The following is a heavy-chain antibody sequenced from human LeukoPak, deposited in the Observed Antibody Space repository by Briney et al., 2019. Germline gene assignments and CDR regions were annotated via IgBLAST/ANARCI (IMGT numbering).Heavy chain of an antibody. V-gene: IGHV3-66*01. J-gene: IGHJ4*02. Sequence: GGSLRLSCAASGFTVSSNYMSWVRQAPGKGLEWVSVIYSGGSTSYADSVKGRFAISRDNSKNTLYLQMNSLRAEDTAVYYCARDYMSGYYYFDYWGQGTLVTVSS. CDR1: GFTVSSNY. D-gene: IGHD3-3*01. CDR3: ARDYMSGYYYFDY. CDR2: IYSGGST.